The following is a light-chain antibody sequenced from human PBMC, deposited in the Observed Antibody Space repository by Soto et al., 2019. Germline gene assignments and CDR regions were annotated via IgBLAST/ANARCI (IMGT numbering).Light chain of an antibody. J-gene: IGKJ3*01. CDR1: QSVSSY. Sequence: EIVLTQSPATLSLSPGERATLSCRASQSVSSYLAWYQQKPGQAPRLLIYDASNRATGILARFSGSGSGTDFTLTISSLEPEDFAAYYCQQRSNWPLTFGPGTKVDIK. CDR3: QQRSNWPLT. CDR2: DAS. V-gene: IGKV3-11*01.